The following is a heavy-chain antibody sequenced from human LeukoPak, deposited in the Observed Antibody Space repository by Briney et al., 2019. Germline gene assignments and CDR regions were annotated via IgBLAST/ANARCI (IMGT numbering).Heavy chain of an antibody. CDR3: ARGISGSYPHNWFDP. Sequence: RASVKVSCKASGYTFTSYGISWVRQAPGQGLEWMGWISAYNGNTNYAQKFQGRVTITADESTSTAYMELSSLRSEDTAVYYCARGISGSYPHNWFDPWGQGTLVTVSS. CDR1: GYTFTSYG. CDR2: ISAYNGNT. D-gene: IGHD1-26*01. J-gene: IGHJ5*02. V-gene: IGHV1-18*01.